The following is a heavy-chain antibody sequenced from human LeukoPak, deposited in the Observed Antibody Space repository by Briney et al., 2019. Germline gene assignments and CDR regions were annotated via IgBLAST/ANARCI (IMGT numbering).Heavy chain of an antibody. V-gene: IGHV4-4*02. CDR2: IYHSGST. CDR3: ARATYYYDSSGSADAFDI. J-gene: IGHJ3*02. CDR1: GGSISSSNW. Sequence: PSGTLSLTCAVSGGSISSSNWWSWVRQPPGKGLEWTGEIYHSGSTNYNPSLKSRVTISVDKSKNQFSLKLSSVTAADTAVYYCARATYYYDSSGSADAFDIWGQGTMVTVSS. D-gene: IGHD3-22*01.